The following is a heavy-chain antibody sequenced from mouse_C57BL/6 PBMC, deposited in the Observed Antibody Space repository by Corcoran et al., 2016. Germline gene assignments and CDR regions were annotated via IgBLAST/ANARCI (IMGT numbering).Heavy chain of an antibody. Sequence: QIQLVQSGPELKKPGETVKISCKASGYTFTTYGMSWVKQAPGKGLKWMGWINTYSGVPTYADDFKGRFAFSLETSASTAYLQINNLKNEDTATYFCARDGVPYYYAMYYWGQGISVIVSA. D-gene: IGHD2-3*01. J-gene: IGHJ4*01. V-gene: IGHV9-3*01. CDR3: ARDGVPYYYAMYY. CDR2: INTYSGVP. CDR1: GYTFTTYG.